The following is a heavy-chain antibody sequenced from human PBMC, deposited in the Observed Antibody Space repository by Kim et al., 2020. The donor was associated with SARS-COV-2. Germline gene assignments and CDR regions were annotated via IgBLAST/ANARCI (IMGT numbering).Heavy chain of an antibody. J-gene: IGHJ4*02. V-gene: IGHV3-23*01. D-gene: IGHD3-22*01. CDR3: AKPPYDRTGYLSLFHS. Sequence: SVKGRLTLSRDNSKNTLYLQMGSLRAEDTAVYYCAKPPYDRTGYLSLFHSWGQGTLVTVSS.